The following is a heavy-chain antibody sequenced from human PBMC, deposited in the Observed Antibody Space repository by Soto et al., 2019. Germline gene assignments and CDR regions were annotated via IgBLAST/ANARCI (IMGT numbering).Heavy chain of an antibody. CDR3: ARGDREDIAVVVGVRPGEYGVDV. Sequence: QVQLVESGGGVVQPGRSLRLSCAASGFTFRNYAMHWVRQAPGKGLERVAVISYDGSNKFYRDYVKGRFTISRDNSKNTLYLQINSLRYEDTAVYYCARGDREDIAVVVGVRPGEYGVDVWGQGTTVTVSS. J-gene: IGHJ6*02. CDR1: GFTFRNYA. V-gene: IGHV3-30-3*01. CDR2: ISYDGSNK. D-gene: IGHD2-15*01.